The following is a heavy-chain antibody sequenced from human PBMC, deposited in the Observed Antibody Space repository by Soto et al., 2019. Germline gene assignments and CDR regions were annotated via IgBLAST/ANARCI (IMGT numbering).Heavy chain of an antibody. Sequence: SETLSLTCTVSGGSISSYYWSWIRQPPGKGLEWIGYIYYSGSTNYNPSLKSRVTISVDTSKNQFSLKLSSVTAADTAVYYCARDSAAVLVFGMAAWGQGTPVTVSS. J-gene: IGHJ6*02. CDR1: GGSISSYY. D-gene: IGHD6-13*01. CDR3: ARDSAAVLVFGMAA. CDR2: IYYSGST. V-gene: IGHV4-59*01.